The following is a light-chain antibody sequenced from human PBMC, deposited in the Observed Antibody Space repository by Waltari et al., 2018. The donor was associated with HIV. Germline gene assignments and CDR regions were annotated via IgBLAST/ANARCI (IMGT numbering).Light chain of an antibody. V-gene: IGKV3-15*01. CDR1: QSVSSN. CDR2: RAS. CDR3: QQYNDWPPIT. Sequence: EIVLPQSPAPLSVPPGERATLPCRASQSVSSNLAWYQQKPGQAPRLLIYRASTRATGVPARFSGSGSGTEFTLTISSLQSEDFAIYYCQQYNDWPPITFGQGTRLEIK. J-gene: IGKJ5*01.